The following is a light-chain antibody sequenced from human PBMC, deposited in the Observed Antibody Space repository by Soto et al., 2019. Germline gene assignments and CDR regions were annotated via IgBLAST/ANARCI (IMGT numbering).Light chain of an antibody. CDR3: QQRNYWPIT. CDR2: DTS. Sequence: EIVLTQSPATLSLSPGERATLSCRASQSVSSYLAWYQQRLGQAPRLLIYDTSNRATGIPARFSGSGSGTDCTLTISSLEPEDFAVYYCQQRNYWPITFGQGTRLEIK. CDR1: QSVSSY. V-gene: IGKV3-11*01. J-gene: IGKJ5*01.